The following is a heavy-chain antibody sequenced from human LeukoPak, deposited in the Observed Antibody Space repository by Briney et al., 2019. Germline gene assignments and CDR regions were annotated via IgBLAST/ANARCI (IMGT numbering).Heavy chain of an antibody. CDR1: GFTFTSYA. J-gene: IGHJ3*02. CDR2: ISAGGGSA. D-gene: IGHD5-12*01. Sequence: GGSLRLSCAVSGFTFTSYAMSWVRQAPGKGLEWVSAISAGGGSAYYADSVKGRFTISGDNSKNTLYLQMNSLRAEDTAVYYCARDLLVDIVATTSPYAFDIWGQGTMVTVSS. CDR3: ARDLLVDIVATTSPYAFDI. V-gene: IGHV3-23*01.